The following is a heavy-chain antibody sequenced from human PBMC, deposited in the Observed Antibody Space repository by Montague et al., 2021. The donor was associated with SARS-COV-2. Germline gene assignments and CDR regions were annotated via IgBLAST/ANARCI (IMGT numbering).Heavy chain of an antibody. CDR3: ARGDVDTAMVYYFDY. Sequence: SETLSLTCTVSGGSISSYYWSWIRQPPGKGLEWIGYIYYSGSTNYNPSLKSRVTISVDTSKNQFSLKLSSVTAADTAVYYCARGDVDTAMVYYFDYWGQGTLVTVS. J-gene: IGHJ4*02. CDR1: GGSISSYY. V-gene: IGHV4-59*01. D-gene: IGHD5-18*01. CDR2: IYYSGST.